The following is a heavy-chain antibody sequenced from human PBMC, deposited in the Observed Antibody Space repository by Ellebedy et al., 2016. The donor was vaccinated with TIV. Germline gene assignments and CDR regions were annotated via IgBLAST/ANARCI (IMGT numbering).Heavy chain of an antibody. CDR1: GGSISSGGYY. Sequence: SETLSLTXAVSGGSISSGGYYWSWIRQHPGKGLEWIGYIYYSGSTYYNPSLKSRVTISVDTSKNQFSLKLSSVTAADTAVYYCAREHNDSSGYYNWFDPWGQGTLVTVSS. D-gene: IGHD3-22*01. V-gene: IGHV4-31*11. J-gene: IGHJ5*02. CDR2: IYYSGST. CDR3: AREHNDSSGYYNWFDP.